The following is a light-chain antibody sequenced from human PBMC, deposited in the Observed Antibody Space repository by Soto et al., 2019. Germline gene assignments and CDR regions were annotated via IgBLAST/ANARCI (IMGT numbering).Light chain of an antibody. J-gene: IGKJ4*01. CDR1: QSVSSSY. CDR3: QQYGYSPA. Sequence: EIVLTQSPGTLSLSPGERATLSCRASQSVSSSYLAWYQQKPGQAPRLLIYDASRRATGIPDRFSGSGSGTDFTLTISRLESEDFEVYYCQQYGYSPAFGGGTKVEIK. CDR2: DAS. V-gene: IGKV3-20*01.